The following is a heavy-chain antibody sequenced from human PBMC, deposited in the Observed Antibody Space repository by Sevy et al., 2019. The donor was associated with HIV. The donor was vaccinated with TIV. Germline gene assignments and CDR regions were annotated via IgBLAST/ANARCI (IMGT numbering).Heavy chain of an antibody. Sequence: GGSLRLSCAASGFTFSSYGMHWVRQAPGKGLEWVAVIWYDGSNKYYADSVKGRFTTSRDDSKNTLYLQMNSLRAEDTAVYYCATEVDYDILTGLGAMDVWGQGTTVTVSS. J-gene: IGHJ6*02. CDR1: GFTFSSYG. CDR3: ATEVDYDILTGLGAMDV. CDR2: IWYDGSNK. V-gene: IGHV3-33*01. D-gene: IGHD3-9*01.